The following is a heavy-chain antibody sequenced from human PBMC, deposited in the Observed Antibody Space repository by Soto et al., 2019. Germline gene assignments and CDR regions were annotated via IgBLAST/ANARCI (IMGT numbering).Heavy chain of an antibody. CDR1: GGSISSSSYY. CDR3: AREKRYSGSPQLAH. V-gene: IGHV4-39*01. D-gene: IGHD1-26*01. CDR2: IYYSGST. Sequence: PSETLSPTCSVSGGSISSSSYYWGWIRQPPGKGLEWIGSIYYSGSTYYNPSLKSRVTISVDTSKNQFSLKLSSVTAADTAVYYCAREKRYSGSPQLAHWGQGTLLTVSS. J-gene: IGHJ4*02.